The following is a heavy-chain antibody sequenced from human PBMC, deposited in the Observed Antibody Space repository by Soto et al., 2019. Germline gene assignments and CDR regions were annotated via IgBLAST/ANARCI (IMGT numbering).Heavy chain of an antibody. CDR1: GGTFSSYT. V-gene: IGHV1-69*02. CDR3: ARGPNYAGYFDY. Sequence: GASVKVPCKASGGTFSSYTISWVRQAPGQGLEWMGRIIPILGIANYAQKFQGRVTITADKSTSTAYMELSGLRSEDTAVYYCARGPNYAGYFDYWGQGTLVTVSS. CDR2: IIPILGIA. D-gene: IGHD1-7*01. J-gene: IGHJ4*02.